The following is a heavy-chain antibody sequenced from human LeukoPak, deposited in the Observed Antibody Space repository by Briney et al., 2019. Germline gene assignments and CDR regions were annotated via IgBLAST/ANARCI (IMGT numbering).Heavy chain of an antibody. Sequence: SETLSLTCTVSGGSISSGSHYWDWIRQPPGKGLEWIGSISYSGTTSCNLSLKSRVTISVDTSKNQFSLKLSSVTAADTAVYYCASSPLTSSIAAVDYWGQGALVTVSS. D-gene: IGHD6-13*01. J-gene: IGHJ4*02. CDR2: ISYSGTT. CDR1: GGSISSGSHY. CDR3: ASSPLTSSIAAVDY. V-gene: IGHV4-39*01.